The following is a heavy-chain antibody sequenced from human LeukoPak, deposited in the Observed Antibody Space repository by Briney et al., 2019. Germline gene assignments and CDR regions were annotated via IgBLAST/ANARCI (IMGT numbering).Heavy chain of an antibody. V-gene: IGHV3-30*04. J-gene: IGHJ4*02. CDR2: ISYDGSNK. CDR1: GFTFSSYA. CDR3: ARDGRYDYVWGSYRSAFYYFDY. Sequence: GRSLRLSCAASGFTFSSYAMHWVRQAPGKGLEWVAVISYDGSNKYYADSVKGRFTISRDNSKNTLYLQMNSLRAEDMAVYYCARDGRYDYVWGSYRSAFYYFDYWGQGTLVTVSS. D-gene: IGHD3-16*02.